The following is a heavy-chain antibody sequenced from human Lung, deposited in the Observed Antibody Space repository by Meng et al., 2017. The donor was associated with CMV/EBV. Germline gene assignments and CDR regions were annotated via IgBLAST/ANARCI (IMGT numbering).Heavy chain of an antibody. Sequence: VSGGSISSAGYYWTWIRQFPGKGLQWIGYIHYNGATYYNSPLQSRVTISVDTSKNHFSLRLTSVTAADTAVYFCARVRTGGTSQVDYWGQGTLVTVSS. V-gene: IGHV4-31*02. CDR1: GGSISSAGYY. CDR3: ARVRTGGTSQVDY. J-gene: IGHJ4*02. CDR2: IHYNGAT. D-gene: IGHD1-14*01.